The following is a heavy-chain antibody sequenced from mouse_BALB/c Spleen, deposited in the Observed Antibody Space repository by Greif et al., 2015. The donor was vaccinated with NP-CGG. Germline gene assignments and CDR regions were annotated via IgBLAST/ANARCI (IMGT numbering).Heavy chain of an antibody. Sequence: EVKVVESGAELVKPGASVKLSCTASGFNIKDTYMHWVKQRPEQGLEWIGRIDPANGNTKYDPKFQGKATITADTSSNTAYLQLSSLTSEDTAVYYCGRLWQPYYAMDYWGQGTSVTVSS. CDR3: GRLWQPYYAMDY. CDR2: IDPANGNT. J-gene: IGHJ4*01. CDR1: GFNIKDTY. D-gene: IGHD2-1*01. V-gene: IGHV14-3*02.